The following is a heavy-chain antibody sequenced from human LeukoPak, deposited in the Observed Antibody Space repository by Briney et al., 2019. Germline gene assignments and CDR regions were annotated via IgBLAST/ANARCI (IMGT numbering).Heavy chain of an antibody. CDR1: GYTFTGYY. CDR2: INANSGDT. V-gene: IGHV1-2*02. D-gene: IGHD3-22*01. CDR3: ARGGLLHSYFYYYYMDV. Sequence: ASVKVSCKASGYTFTGYYMHWVRQAPGQGLEWMGWINANSGDTHYAQKFQGRVTMTRDTSISTAYMEVSRLRSDDTAVYYCARGGLLHSYFYYYYMDVWGKGTTVTISS. J-gene: IGHJ6*03.